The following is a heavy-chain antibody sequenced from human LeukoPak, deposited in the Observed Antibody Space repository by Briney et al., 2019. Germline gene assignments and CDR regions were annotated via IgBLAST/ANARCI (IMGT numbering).Heavy chain of an antibody. Sequence: PGGSLRLSCAPSGFTFSNYAMSWVRQAPGKGLEWVSAISETGGTIHYADSVKGRFTISRDNSKNTLYVQMNSLRAEDTAVYYCARDPAKFWSGHDYWGQGTLVTVSS. D-gene: IGHD3-3*01. J-gene: IGHJ4*02. CDR2: ISETGGTI. V-gene: IGHV3-23*01. CDR1: GFTFSNYA. CDR3: ARDPAKFWSGHDY.